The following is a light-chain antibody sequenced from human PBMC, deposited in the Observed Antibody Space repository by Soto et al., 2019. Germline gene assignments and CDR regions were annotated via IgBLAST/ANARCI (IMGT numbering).Light chain of an antibody. V-gene: IGLV2-14*01. Sequence: QSALTQPASVSGSPGQSITISCTGRNTDVGGYNYVSWYQQHPGKAPKLLLYEVSKRPSGVSDRFSGSKSANTASLTISGLQAEDEADYYCSSYTSSSTPWVFGGGTKVTVL. J-gene: IGLJ3*02. CDR1: NTDVGGYNY. CDR3: SSYTSSSTPWV. CDR2: EVS.